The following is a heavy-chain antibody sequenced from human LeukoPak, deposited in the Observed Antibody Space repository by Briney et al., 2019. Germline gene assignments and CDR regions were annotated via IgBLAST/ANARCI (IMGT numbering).Heavy chain of an antibody. V-gene: IGHV4-39*01. Sequence: SETLSLTCTVSGGSISSSSYYWGWIRKPPGKGLEWIGTISYSGNTYYNPSLKSRVTISGDTSKNQFALKLSSVTAADTAVYYCARQPIVIVPAAPDYWGQGTLVTVSS. D-gene: IGHD2-2*01. CDR2: ISYSGNT. J-gene: IGHJ4*02. CDR3: ARQPIVIVPAAPDY. CDR1: GGSISSSSYY.